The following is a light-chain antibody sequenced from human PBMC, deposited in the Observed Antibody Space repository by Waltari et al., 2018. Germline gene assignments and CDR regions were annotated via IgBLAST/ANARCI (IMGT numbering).Light chain of an antibody. CDR2: LGS. V-gene: IGKV2-28*01. CDR3: MQALQTWT. Sequence: DIVMTQSPLSLSVTPGEPASISCRSSQSLLHNNGFNYLDWYLQKPGQSPQLLIYLGSHRASGVPDRFSGSGSGTDVTLRITRVEAEDVGVYYCMQALQTWTFGQGTKVQIK. J-gene: IGKJ1*01. CDR1: QSLLHNNGFNY.